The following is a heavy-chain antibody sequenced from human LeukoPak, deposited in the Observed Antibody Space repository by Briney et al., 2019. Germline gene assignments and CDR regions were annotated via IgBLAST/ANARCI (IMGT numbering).Heavy chain of an antibody. V-gene: IGHV4-39*07. CDR1: GGSISSSSYY. Sequence: SETLSLTCTVSGGSISSSSYYWGWIRQPPGKGLEWIGSIYYSGSTYYNPSLKSRVTISVDTSKNQFSLKLSSVTAADTAVYYCARGGMGNYARDAFDIWGQGTMVTVSS. D-gene: IGHD1-7*01. CDR3: ARGGMGNYARDAFDI. CDR2: IYYSGST. J-gene: IGHJ3*02.